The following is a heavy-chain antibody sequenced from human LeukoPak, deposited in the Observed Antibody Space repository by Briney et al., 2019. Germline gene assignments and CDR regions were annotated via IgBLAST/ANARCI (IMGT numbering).Heavy chain of an antibody. CDR3: ASSSTVVTPEDF. CDR1: GYTFTDYY. J-gene: IGHJ4*02. D-gene: IGHD4-23*01. CDR2: ISPNSGGT. V-gene: IGHV1-2*02. Sequence: ASVKVSCKASGYTFTDYYMHWVRQAPGQGLEWMGWISPNSGGTNYAQKFQGRVTMTRDTSISTAYMELSRLRSDDTAVYYCASSSTVVTPEDFWGQGTLVTVSS.